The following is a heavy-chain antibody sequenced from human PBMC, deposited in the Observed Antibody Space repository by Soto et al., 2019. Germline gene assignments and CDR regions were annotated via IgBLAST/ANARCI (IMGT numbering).Heavy chain of an antibody. D-gene: IGHD5-18*01. CDR2: LSHDGGNI. CDR3: AKQMGTWVDTAIDF. J-gene: IGHJ4*02. CDR1: DFSFTSYA. Sequence: EVQMSASGGGVVQPGESLRLSCVAPDFSFTSYAMTWVRLPPGKGLQWVAALSHDGGNIYYRDSVRGRCTISSDNSKNTLYLQMHSLKGEDSAVYFCAKQMGTWVDTAIDFWGEGAQGTVSS. V-gene: IGHV3-23*01.